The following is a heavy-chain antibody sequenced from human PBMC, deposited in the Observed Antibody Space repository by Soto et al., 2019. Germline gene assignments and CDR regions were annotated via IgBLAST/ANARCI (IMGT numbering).Heavy chain of an antibody. D-gene: IGHD6-19*01. J-gene: IGHJ4*02. CDR2: ISGSGGST. CDR1: GFTFSSYA. V-gene: IGHV3-23*01. Sequence: GGSLRLSCAASGFTFSSYAMSWVRQAPGKGLEWVSVISGSGGSTYYADSVKGRFTISRDNSKNTLYPQMNSLRAEDTAVYYCASRSSGWYFDYWGQGTLVTVS. CDR3: ASRSSGWYFDY.